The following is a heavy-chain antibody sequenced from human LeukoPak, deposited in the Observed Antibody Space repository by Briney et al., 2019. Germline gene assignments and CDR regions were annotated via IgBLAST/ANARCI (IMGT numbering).Heavy chain of an antibody. V-gene: IGHV1-18*01. CDR3: ARDTRPSYFDFWTAYHEGNWFDP. J-gene: IGHJ5*02. CDR1: GYTFANYG. D-gene: IGHD3-3*01. Sequence: ASVKVSCKASGYTFANYGISWVRQAPGQGLEWMGGISAYNGNTNYAQKFQDRVSMTKDTSTSTAYMELRSLRSDDTAVYYCARDTRPSYFDFWTAYHEGNWFDPWGQGTLVTVSS. CDR2: ISAYNGNT.